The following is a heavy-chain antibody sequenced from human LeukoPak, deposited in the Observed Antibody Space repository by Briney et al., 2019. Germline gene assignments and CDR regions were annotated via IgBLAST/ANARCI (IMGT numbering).Heavy chain of an antibody. CDR2: ISAYNGNT. J-gene: IGHJ6*03. Sequence: ASVKVSCKASGYTFTSYGISWLRQAPGQGLEWMGWISAYNGNTNYAQKLQGRVTMTTDTSTSTAYMELRSLRSDDTAVYYCATQAVAGTTGYYYYYMDVWGKGTTATVSS. CDR1: GYTFTSYG. D-gene: IGHD6-19*01. V-gene: IGHV1-18*01. CDR3: ATQAVAGTTGYYYYYMDV.